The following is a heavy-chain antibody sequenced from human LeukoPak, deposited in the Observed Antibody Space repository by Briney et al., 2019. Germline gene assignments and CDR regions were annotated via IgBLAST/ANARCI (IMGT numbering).Heavy chain of an antibody. Sequence: SQTLSLTCTVSGGSISSGDYYWSWIRQPPGKGLEWIGYIYYSGSTYYNPSLKSRVTISVDTSKNQFSLKLSSVTAADTAVYYCARGGYCSSTSCYGGYNWFDPWGQGTLVTVSS. CDR3: ARGGYCSSTSCYGGYNWFDP. V-gene: IGHV4-30-4*01. CDR1: GGSISSGDYY. J-gene: IGHJ5*02. CDR2: IYYSGST. D-gene: IGHD2-2*01.